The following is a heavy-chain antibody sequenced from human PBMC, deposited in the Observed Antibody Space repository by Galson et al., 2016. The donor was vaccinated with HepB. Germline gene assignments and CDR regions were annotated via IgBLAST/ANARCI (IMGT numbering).Heavy chain of an antibody. CDR3: ATDSSARGYFDY. V-gene: IGHV3-48*01. CDR2: ISSSSSPI. D-gene: IGHD3-22*01. Sequence: SLRLSCAASGFTFSNYSMTWVRQAPGKGLEWVSYISSSSSPIYYANSVKGRFTISRDNAKNSLYLQMNSLRAEDTAIYYCATDSSARGYFDYWGQGTLVTVSS. J-gene: IGHJ4*02. CDR1: GFTFSNYS.